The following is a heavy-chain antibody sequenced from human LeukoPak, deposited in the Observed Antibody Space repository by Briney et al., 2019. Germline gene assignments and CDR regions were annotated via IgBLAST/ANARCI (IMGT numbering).Heavy chain of an antibody. CDR3: ARDPFDY. V-gene: IGHV4-59*01. J-gene: IGHJ4*02. CDR1: GGSISTYY. Sequence: SETLSLTCTVSGGSISTYYWSWIRQPPGKGLEWIGYIYYSGSTNYNPSLKSRVTISGDTSKNQLSLKLSSVTAADTAVYYCARDPFDYWGQGTLVTVSS. CDR2: IYYSGST.